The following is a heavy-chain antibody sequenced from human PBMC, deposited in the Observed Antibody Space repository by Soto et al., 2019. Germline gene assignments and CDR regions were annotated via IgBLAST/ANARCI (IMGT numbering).Heavy chain of an antibody. Sequence: ASVKVSCKASGYTFTSYGISWVRQAPGQGLEWMGWISAYNGNTNYAQKLQGRVTMTTDTSTSTAYMELRSLRSDDTAVYYCARVPQTIFGVVNIDYWGQGTLVTVSS. D-gene: IGHD3-3*01. CDR2: ISAYNGNT. V-gene: IGHV1-18*01. CDR1: GYTFTSYG. CDR3: ARVPQTIFGVVNIDY. J-gene: IGHJ4*02.